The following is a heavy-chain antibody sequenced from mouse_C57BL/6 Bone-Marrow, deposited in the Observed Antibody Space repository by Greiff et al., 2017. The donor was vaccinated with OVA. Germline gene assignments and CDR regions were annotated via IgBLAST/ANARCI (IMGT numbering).Heavy chain of an antibody. V-gene: IGHV1-59*01. CDR2: IDPSDSYT. D-gene: IGHD2-3*01. Sequence: QVQLQQPGAELVRPGTSVKLSCKASGYTFTSYWMHWVKQRPGQGLEWIGVIDPSDSYTNYNQKFKGKATLTVDTSSSTAYMQLSSLTSEDSAVYYCARNGYYLFAYWGQGTLVTVSA. CDR3: ARNGYYLFAY. CDR1: GYTFTSYW. J-gene: IGHJ3*01.